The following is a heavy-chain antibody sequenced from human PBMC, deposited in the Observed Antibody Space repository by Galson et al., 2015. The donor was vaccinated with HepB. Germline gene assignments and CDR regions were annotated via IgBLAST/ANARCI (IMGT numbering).Heavy chain of an antibody. J-gene: IGHJ4*02. Sequence: SLRLSCAASGFTFSSYAMSWVRQAPGKGLEWVSGITGSGGSTYSEDSVKGRLTISRDNSKNTLYLQMNSLRAKDTAIYYCAKVPNFYCSGGNCYFDYWGQGTLVTVSS. CDR3: AKVPNFYCSGGNCYFDY. V-gene: IGHV3-23*01. D-gene: IGHD2-15*01. CDR2: ITGSGGST. CDR1: GFTFSSYA.